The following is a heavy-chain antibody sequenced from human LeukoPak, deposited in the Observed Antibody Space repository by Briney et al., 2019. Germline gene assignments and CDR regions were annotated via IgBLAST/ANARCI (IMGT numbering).Heavy chain of an antibody. CDR2: ISSSGSTI. CDR1: GFTFSDYY. D-gene: IGHD3-10*02. CDR3: ARRVRGAHFDY. J-gene: IGHJ4*02. V-gene: IGHV3-11*01. Sequence: GGSLRLSCAASGFTFSDYYMSWIRQAPGNGLEWVSYISSSGSTIYYADSEKGRFTISRDNAKNSLYLQMNSLRAEDTAVYYCARRVRGAHFDYWGQGTLVTVSS.